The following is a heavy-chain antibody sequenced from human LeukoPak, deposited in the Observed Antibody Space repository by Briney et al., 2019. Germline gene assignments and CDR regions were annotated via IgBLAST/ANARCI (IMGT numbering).Heavy chain of an antibody. J-gene: IGHJ5*02. Sequence: PGGSLRLSCAASGFTFSSYAMSWVRQAPGKGLEWVSAISVLGGSTYYADSVKGEFTIPRDNSKNTLYLQMNSLRGDDTDVDYCAKDSPIVVVAAAIVRRGSGSYFTVNWFDPWGQGTLVTVSS. CDR3: AKDSPIVVVAAAIVRRGSGSYFTVNWFDP. D-gene: IGHD2-2*01. CDR1: GFTFSSYA. CDR2: ISVLGGST. V-gene: IGHV3-23*01.